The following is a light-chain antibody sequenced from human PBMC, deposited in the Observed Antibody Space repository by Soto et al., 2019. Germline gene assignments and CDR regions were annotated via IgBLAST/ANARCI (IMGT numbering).Light chain of an antibody. Sequence: QSVLTQPASVSGSPGQSITISCTGTRSDVGGYNFVSWYQQHPGIAPKLMIYDVSNRPSGVSNRFSGSKSGNTASLTISGLQAEDEADYYCSSYRSSSTGVFGTGTKVTVL. CDR1: RSDVGGYNF. CDR3: SSYRSSSTGV. J-gene: IGLJ1*01. V-gene: IGLV2-14*01. CDR2: DVS.